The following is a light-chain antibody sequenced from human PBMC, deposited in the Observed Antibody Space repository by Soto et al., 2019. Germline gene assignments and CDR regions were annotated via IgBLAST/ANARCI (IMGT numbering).Light chain of an antibody. Sequence: QSALTQPPSVSGSPGQSVTISCTGTSSDVGNYNRVSWYQQPPGTAPKVIIYEVSNRPLGVPDRFSGSKSGNTASLTISGLQAEDEADYYCSSYTSSSTYVFGTGTKLTVL. CDR2: EVS. V-gene: IGLV2-18*02. J-gene: IGLJ1*01. CDR1: SSDVGNYNR. CDR3: SSYTSSSTYV.